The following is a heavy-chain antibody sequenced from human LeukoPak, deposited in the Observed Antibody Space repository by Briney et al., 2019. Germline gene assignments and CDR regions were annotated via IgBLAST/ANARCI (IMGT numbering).Heavy chain of an antibody. J-gene: IGHJ4*02. CDR3: ARQNGPFDY. Sequence: SQTLSLTCAISGDSVSSNSVAWNWIRQSPSRGLEWLGRTYYRSKWYNDYAVSVKGRITTNPDTSKNQFSLQLNSMIPEDTAVYYCARQNGPFDYWGQGTLVTVSS. D-gene: IGHD1-1*01. CDR2: TYYRSKWYN. V-gene: IGHV6-1*01. CDR1: GDSVSSNSVA.